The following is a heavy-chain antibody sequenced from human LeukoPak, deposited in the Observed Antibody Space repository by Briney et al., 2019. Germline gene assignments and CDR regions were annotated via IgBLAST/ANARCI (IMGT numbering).Heavy chain of an antibody. CDR3: ARDLDSSREDV. V-gene: IGHV1-3*01. D-gene: IGHD3-22*01. Sequence: ASVKVSCKASGYTFINYAMHWVRQAPGQRLEWMGWINAGNGNTKYSQKFQGRVTITRDTSASTGYMELSSLRSEDTAVYYCARDLDSSREDVWGQGTTVTVSS. CDR1: GYTFINYA. J-gene: IGHJ6*02. CDR2: INAGNGNT.